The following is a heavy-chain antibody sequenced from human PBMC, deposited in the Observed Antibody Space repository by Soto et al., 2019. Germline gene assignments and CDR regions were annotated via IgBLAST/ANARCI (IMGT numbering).Heavy chain of an antibody. CDR1: GYTFTGYY. CDR2: INPNSGGT. D-gene: IGHD6-13*01. V-gene: IGHV1-2*04. Sequence: ASVKVSCKASGYTFTGYYMHWVRQAPGQGLEWMGWINPNSGGTNYAQKFQGWVTTTRDTSISTAYMELSRLRSDDTAVYYCARGRSSSWYWGLYYGMDVWGQGTTVTVSS. CDR3: ARGRSSSWYWGLYYGMDV. J-gene: IGHJ6*02.